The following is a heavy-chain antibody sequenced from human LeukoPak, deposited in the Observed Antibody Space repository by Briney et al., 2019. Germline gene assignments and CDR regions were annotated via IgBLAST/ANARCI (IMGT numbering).Heavy chain of an antibody. Sequence: GGSLRLSCAASGFNFSSYSMNWVRQAPGKGLELASSISSSSSYIYYADSVKGRFTISRDNAKNSLYLQMNSLRAEDTAVYYCARDGGHYGGNSFDYWGQGTLVTVSS. V-gene: IGHV3-21*01. J-gene: IGHJ4*02. D-gene: IGHD4-23*01. CDR3: ARDGGHYGGNSFDY. CDR1: GFNFSSYS. CDR2: ISSSSSYI.